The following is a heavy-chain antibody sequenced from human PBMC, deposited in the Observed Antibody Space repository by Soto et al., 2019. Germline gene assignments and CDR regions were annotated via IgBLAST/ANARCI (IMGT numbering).Heavy chain of an antibody. CDR3: ARGVYYDSSGHFDC. D-gene: IGHD3-22*01. CDR2: IYYSGST. J-gene: IGHJ4*02. CDR1: GGSISSGGYY. V-gene: IGHV4-31*03. Sequence: SETLSLTCTVSGGSISSGGYYWSWIRQHPGKGLEWIGYIYYSGSTYYNPSLKSRVTISVDTSKNQFSLKLSSVTAADTAVYFCARGVYYDSSGHFDCWGQGTLVTVSS.